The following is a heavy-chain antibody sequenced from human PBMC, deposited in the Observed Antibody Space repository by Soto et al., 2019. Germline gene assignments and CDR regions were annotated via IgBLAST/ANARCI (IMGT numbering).Heavy chain of an antibody. CDR1: GFTFSGYE. J-gene: IGHJ6*02. CDR2: ISSSARTT. CDR3: ARDQAAGSFLPYSYGMDV. V-gene: IGHV3-48*03. D-gene: IGHD6-13*01. Sequence: PGGSLRLSCAASGFTFSGYEMNWVRQAPGKGLEWVSYISSSARTTHYADSVKGRFTISRDNAKNSLYLQMNSLRAEDTAVYYCARDQAAGSFLPYSYGMDVWGQGTTVTVSS.